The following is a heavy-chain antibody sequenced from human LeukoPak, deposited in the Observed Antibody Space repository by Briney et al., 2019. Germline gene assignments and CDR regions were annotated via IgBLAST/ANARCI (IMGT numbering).Heavy chain of an antibody. J-gene: IGHJ3*02. Sequence: PGGSLRLSCAASGFTFSSYSMNWVRQAPGKGLEWVSSISSSSYIYYADSVKGRFTISRDNAKNSLYLQMNSLRAEDTAVYYCARSFLKWLIEFGAFDIWGQGTMVTVSP. D-gene: IGHD3-22*01. V-gene: IGHV3-21*01. CDR3: ARSFLKWLIEFGAFDI. CDR2: ISSSSYI. CDR1: GFTFSSYS.